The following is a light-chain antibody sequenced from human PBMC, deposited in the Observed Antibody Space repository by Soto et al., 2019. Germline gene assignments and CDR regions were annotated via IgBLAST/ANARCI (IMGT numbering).Light chain of an antibody. Sequence: PGERVTLSCRASQSVSGSYLTWYQQKPGQAPGLLIYGASSRATGTPDRFIGSGSGTDFTLTISSLQSEDFAIYYCQQYNTWPLTFGGGTKVDIK. J-gene: IGKJ4*01. CDR1: QSVSGSY. CDR3: QQYNTWPLT. V-gene: IGKV3D-15*01. CDR2: GAS.